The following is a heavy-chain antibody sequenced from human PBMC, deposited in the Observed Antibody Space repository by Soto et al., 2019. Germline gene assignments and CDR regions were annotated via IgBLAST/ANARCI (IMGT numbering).Heavy chain of an antibody. CDR3: GRGLNTDRSAYYSFAY. Sequence: QVQLVQSGPEVKMPGASVKVSCKTSGYTFTAYGLAWLRQAPGQRPEWIGWVATTSTNTNYAQKFQGRVTMTTDTSTNTTHMELRSLRTDDPAVDYCGRGLNTDRSAYYSFAYWGQGTLVTVSS. J-gene: IGHJ4*02. CDR1: GYTFTAYG. V-gene: IGHV1-18*01. CDR2: VATTSTNT. D-gene: IGHD3-22*01.